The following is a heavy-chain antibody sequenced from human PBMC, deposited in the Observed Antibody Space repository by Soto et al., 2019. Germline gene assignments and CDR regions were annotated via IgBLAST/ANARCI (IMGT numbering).Heavy chain of an antibody. Sequence: QVQLVQSGAEVKNPGASVKVSCKASGYTFTSYYIYWVRQAPGQGLEWMGIINPSGGSTNYAQRFQGRVTMTRDTSTSTVYMELSSLRSEDTAVYYCARDLQQLDYWGQGTLVTVSS. V-gene: IGHV1-46*01. J-gene: IGHJ4*02. CDR2: INPSGGST. CDR3: ARDLQQLDY. D-gene: IGHD4-4*01. CDR1: GYTFTSYY.